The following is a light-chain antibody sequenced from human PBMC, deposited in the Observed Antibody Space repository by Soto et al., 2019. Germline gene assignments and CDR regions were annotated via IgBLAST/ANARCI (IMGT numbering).Light chain of an antibody. Sequence: DIQMTQSPSSLSASVGDRVTITCRASQGTSNFLAWFQQKPGKVPKVLIYAASTLQSWVPSRFSGSGSGTDFTLTISSLQPEDVATYYCQKYNGAPWTFGQGTKVEIK. J-gene: IGKJ1*01. CDR3: QKYNGAPWT. V-gene: IGKV1-27*01. CDR2: AAS. CDR1: QGTSNF.